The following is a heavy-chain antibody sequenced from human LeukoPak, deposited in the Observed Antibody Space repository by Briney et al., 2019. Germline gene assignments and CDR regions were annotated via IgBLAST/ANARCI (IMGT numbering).Heavy chain of an antibody. CDR3: ARHGWGFDFWSGYYHH. CDR1: GYSFTSYW. J-gene: IGHJ1*01. Sequence: GESLKISCKGSGYSFTSYWIGWVRQMPGKGLEWMGIIYPGDSDTRYSPSFQGQVTISADKSISTAYLQWSSLKASDTAMYYCARHGWGFDFWSGYYHHWGQGTLVTVSS. CDR2: IYPGDSDT. D-gene: IGHD3-3*01. V-gene: IGHV5-51*01.